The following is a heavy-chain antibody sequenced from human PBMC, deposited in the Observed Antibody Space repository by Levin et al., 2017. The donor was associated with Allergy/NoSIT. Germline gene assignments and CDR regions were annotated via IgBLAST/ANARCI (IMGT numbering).Heavy chain of an antibody. D-gene: IGHD3-10*01. J-gene: IGHJ4*02. CDR3: ARDLPLLWFGEPKADY. CDR1: GYTFTGYY. CDR2: INPNSGGT. Sequence: ASVKVSCKASGYTFTGYYMHWVRQAPGQGLEWMGWINPNSGGTNYAQKFQGRVTMTRDTSISTAYMELSRLRSDDTAVYYCARDLPLLWFGEPKADYWGQGTLVTVSS. V-gene: IGHV1-2*02.